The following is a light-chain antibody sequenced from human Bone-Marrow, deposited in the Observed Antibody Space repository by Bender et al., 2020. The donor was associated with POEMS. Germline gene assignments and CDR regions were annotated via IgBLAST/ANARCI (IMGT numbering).Light chain of an antibody. V-gene: IGLV2-8*01. CDR2: EVT. J-gene: IGLJ1*01. Sequence: QSALTQPPFASGSPGQSVTISCTGTSSDVGGFNYVSWYQQHPGTAPKLIIYEVTKRPSGVPDRFSGSKSGNTASLTVSGLQAEDEADYYCSSYTRFSTYVFGSGTKVSVL. CDR3: SSYTRFSTYV. CDR1: SSDVGGFNY.